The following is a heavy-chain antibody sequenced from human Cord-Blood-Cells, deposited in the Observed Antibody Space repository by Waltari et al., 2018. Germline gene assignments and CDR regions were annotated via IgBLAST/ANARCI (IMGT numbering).Heavy chain of an antibody. J-gene: IGHJ5*02. Sequence: EVQLVESGGGLVQPGGSLRLSCAASGFTFSSYWMHWVRQAPGKGLVWGSRINSDGSSTSYAESVKGRFTISRDNAKNTVYLQMNSLRGEDTAVYYCEREGFVAARPAGWFAPWGQGTLVTVSS. D-gene: IGHD6-6*01. V-gene: IGHV3-74*01. CDR3: EREGFVAARPAGWFAP. CDR2: INSDGSST. CDR1: GFTFSSYW.